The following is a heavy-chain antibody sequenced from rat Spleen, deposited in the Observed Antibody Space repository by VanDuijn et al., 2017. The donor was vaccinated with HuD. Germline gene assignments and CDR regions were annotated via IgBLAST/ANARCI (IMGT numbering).Heavy chain of an antibody. Sequence: EVQLVESGGGLVQPGRSLNLSCAASGFTFSVSYMAWVRQAPKKGLEWVATISYDGSSTYYRDSVKGRFTISRDNAKSTLYLQMDSLRSEDTATYYCARHGVPGYNLFDYWGQGVMVTVSS. D-gene: IGHD1-4*01. J-gene: IGHJ2*01. V-gene: IGHV5-7*01. CDR2: ISYDGSST. CDR1: GFTFSVSY. CDR3: ARHGVPGYNLFDY.